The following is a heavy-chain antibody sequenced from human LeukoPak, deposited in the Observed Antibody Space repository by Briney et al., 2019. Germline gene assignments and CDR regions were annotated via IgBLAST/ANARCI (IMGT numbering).Heavy chain of an antibody. CDR1: GYSFTSYW. Sequence: GESLKISCKGSGYSFTSYWIGWVRQMPGKGLEWMGIIYPGDSDTRYSPSFQGQVTISADKSISTAYLQWSSLKASDTAMYHCARTKPYSSSSVDAFDIWGQGTMVTVSS. CDR2: IYPGDSDT. D-gene: IGHD6-6*01. V-gene: IGHV5-51*01. J-gene: IGHJ3*02. CDR3: ARTKPYSSSSVDAFDI.